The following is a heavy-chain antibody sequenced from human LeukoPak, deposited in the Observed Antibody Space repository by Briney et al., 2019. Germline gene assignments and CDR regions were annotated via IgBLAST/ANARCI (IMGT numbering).Heavy chain of an antibody. CDR2: IIPIFGTA. D-gene: IGHD5-18*01. CDR3: ARGWDTAKSAFDI. Sequence: SVKASCKASGGTFSSYAISWVRQAPGQGLEWMGGIIPIFGTANYAQKFQGRVTITADESTSTAYMELSSLRSEDTAVYYCARGWDTAKSAFDIWGQGTMVTVSS. V-gene: IGHV1-69*13. J-gene: IGHJ3*02. CDR1: GGTFSSYA.